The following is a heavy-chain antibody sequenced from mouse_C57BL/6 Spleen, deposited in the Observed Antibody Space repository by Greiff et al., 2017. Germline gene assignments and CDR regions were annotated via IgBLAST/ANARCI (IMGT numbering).Heavy chain of an antibody. Sequence: QVQLQQPGAELVKPGASVKMSCKASGYTFTSYWITWVKQRPGQGLEWIGVINPNYGTTSYNQKFKGKATLTVDQSSSTAYMQLNSLTSEDSAVYYCAREDYYGSSPRVWGTGTTVTVSS. J-gene: IGHJ1*03. V-gene: IGHV1-55*01. CDR1: GYTFTSYW. CDR3: AREDYYGSSPRV. CDR2: INPNYGTT. D-gene: IGHD1-1*01.